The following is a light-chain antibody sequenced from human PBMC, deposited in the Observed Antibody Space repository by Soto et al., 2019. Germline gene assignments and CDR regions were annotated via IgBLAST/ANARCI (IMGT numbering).Light chain of an antibody. CDR1: QSVNRY. CDR3: QQRSNWPPT. Sequence: ENVLTQSPATLSLSPGERATLSCRASQSVNRYLAWYQQKPGQAPRLLIYDACNRATGIPARFSGSGSGTDFPLTISSLEPEEFAVYYCQQRSNWPPTFGQGTKVDI. V-gene: IGKV3-11*01. CDR2: DAC. J-gene: IGKJ1*01.